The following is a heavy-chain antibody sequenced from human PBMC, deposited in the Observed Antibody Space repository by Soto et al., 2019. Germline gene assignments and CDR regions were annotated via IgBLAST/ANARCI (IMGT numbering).Heavy chain of an antibody. J-gene: IGHJ4*02. V-gene: IGHV4-4*02. Sequence: SQTLRLPCAVDGGTFGSSNWCRWVRQPPGKGLEWMGRIYYSGGPYNSPALKSRVTISVDTSKNQFALKLNSVTAADTAVYFCASWRGYWGPGIYHSFFDYWGQGALVTVSS. CDR1: GGTFGSSNW. CDR3: ASWRGYWGPGIYHSFFDY. CDR2: IYYSGGP. D-gene: IGHD7-27*01.